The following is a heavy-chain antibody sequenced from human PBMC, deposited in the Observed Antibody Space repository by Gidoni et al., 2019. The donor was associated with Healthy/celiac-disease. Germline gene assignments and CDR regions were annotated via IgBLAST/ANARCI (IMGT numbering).Heavy chain of an antibody. J-gene: IGHJ4*02. CDR2: INHSGST. Sequence: GYYWSWIRQPPGKGLEWVGEINHSGSTTYNPSLKSRVPISVDTSKNQFSLKLSSVTAADTAVYYCARAKVPAALGFDYWGQGTLVTVSS. V-gene: IGHV4-34*01. CDR3: ARAKVPAALGFDY. CDR1: GYY. D-gene: IGHD2-2*01.